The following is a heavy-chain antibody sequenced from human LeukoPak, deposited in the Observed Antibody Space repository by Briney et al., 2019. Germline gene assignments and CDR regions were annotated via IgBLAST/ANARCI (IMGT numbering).Heavy chain of an antibody. J-gene: IGHJ3*02. CDR2: ISGSDGRT. CDR1: GFTFSAYA. D-gene: IGHD3-10*01. Sequence: GGSLRLSCAASGFTFSAYAMSWVRQAPGKGLEWVSAISGSDGRTYYADSVKGRFTISRDNSKNTLYLQMYSLKAEDTAVYYCAKRGSGSYDAFGIWGQGTMVTVSS. V-gene: IGHV3-23*01. CDR3: AKRGSGSYDAFGI.